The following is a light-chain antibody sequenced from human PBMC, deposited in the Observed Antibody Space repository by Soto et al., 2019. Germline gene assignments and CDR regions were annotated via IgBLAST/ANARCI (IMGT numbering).Light chain of an antibody. CDR2: DVS. J-gene: IGLJ2*01. Sequence: QSALTQPASVSGSPGQSIAISSTGTSGDVGGYNYVSWYQQHPGKAPKLMIYDVSNRPSGVSNRFSGSKSGNTASLTISGLQSEDEADYYCSSYTSSSTLVFGGGTKVTVL. CDR3: SSYTSSSTLV. V-gene: IGLV2-14*03. CDR1: SGDVGGYNY.